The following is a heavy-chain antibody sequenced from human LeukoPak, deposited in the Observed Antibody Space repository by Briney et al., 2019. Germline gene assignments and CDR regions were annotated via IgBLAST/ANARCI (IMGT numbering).Heavy chain of an antibody. J-gene: IGHJ6*02. V-gene: IGHV1-18*01. CDR2: ISAYNGNT. Sequence: ASVKVSCKASGYTFTSYGISWVRQAPGQGLEWMGWISAYNGNTNYAQKLQGRVTMTTDTSTSTAYMELRSLRSDDTAVYYCARISSSSWYRDGMDVWGQGTTVTVSS. CDR3: ARISSSSWYRDGMDV. D-gene: IGHD6-13*01. CDR1: GYTFTSYG.